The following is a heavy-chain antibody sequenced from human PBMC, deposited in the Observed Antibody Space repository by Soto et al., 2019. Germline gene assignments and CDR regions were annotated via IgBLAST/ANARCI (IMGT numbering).Heavy chain of an antibody. D-gene: IGHD2-15*01. CDR2: IYSGGST. Sequence: PGGSLRLSCAASGFTVSSNYMSWVRQAPGKGLEWVSVIYSGGSTYYADSVKGRFTISRHNSKNTLYLQMNSLRAEDTAVYYCASFAEDIVLNWFDPWGQGTLVTVSS. V-gene: IGHV3-53*01. CDR1: GFTVSSNY. J-gene: IGHJ5*02. CDR3: ASFAEDIVLNWFDP.